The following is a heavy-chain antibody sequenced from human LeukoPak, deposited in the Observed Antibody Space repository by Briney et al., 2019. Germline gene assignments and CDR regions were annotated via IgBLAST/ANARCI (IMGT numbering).Heavy chain of an antibody. CDR2: IKQDGSEK. CDR1: GFTFSTYW. Sequence: GGSLRLSCAASGFTFSTYWMSWVRQAPGKGLEWVANIKQDGSEKYYGDSVKGRFTISRDNAKNSLYLQMNSLRAEDTAVYYCARDRGPKLGGVIGYWGQGTLVTVSS. J-gene: IGHJ4*02. D-gene: IGHD3-16*02. CDR3: ARDRGPKLGGVIGY. V-gene: IGHV3-7*03.